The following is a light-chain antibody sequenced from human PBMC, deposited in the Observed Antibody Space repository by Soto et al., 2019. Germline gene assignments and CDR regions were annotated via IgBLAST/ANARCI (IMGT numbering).Light chain of an antibody. Sequence: EVVLTQFPGTLSLSPGERDTLSCRASQTITGTYLAWYQQKPGQAPRLLIHGASTRATGIPDRFSGGGTGTDFNLNISRVEPEDFAMYYCQQYGRSKRWTFGQGTKVEVK. CDR3: QQYGRSKRWT. J-gene: IGKJ1*01. CDR1: QTITGTY. V-gene: IGKV3-20*01. CDR2: GAS.